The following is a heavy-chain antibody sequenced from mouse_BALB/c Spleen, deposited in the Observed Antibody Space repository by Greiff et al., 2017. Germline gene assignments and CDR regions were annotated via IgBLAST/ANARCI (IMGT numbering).Heavy chain of an antibody. CDR3: ARQGDYYGSSPSYAMDY. Sequence: EVHLVESGGGLVKLGGSLKLSCAASGFTFSSYYMSWVRQTPEKRLELVAAINSNGGSTYYPDTVKGRFTISRDNAKNTLYLQMSSLKSEDTALYYCARQGDYYGSSPSYAMDYWGQGTSVTVSS. J-gene: IGHJ4*01. D-gene: IGHD1-1*01. V-gene: IGHV5-6-2*01. CDR2: INSNGGST. CDR1: GFTFSSYY.